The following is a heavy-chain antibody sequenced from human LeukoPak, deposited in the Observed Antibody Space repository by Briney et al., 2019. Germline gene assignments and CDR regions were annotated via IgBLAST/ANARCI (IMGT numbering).Heavy chain of an antibody. CDR1: GFTFRSYW. V-gene: IGHV3-7*01. D-gene: IGHD3/OR15-3a*01. J-gene: IGHJ4*02. Sequence: PGGSLRLSCAASGFTFRSYWMSWVRQAPGKGLEWVANINQDGSEKYYVVSVKGRFTISRDNGKNSLYLQMNSLRAEDTAVYYCARDGLPFDYWGQGTLVTVSS. CDR2: INQDGSEK. CDR3: ARDGLPFDY.